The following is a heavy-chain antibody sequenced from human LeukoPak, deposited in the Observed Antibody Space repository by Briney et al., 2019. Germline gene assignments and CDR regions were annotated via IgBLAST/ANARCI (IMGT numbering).Heavy chain of an antibody. V-gene: IGHV3-23*01. CDR3: AKAPVTSCRGAYCYPFDS. CDR1: GFTLSTYA. J-gene: IGHJ4*02. Sequence: GGSLRLSCAASGFTLSTYAMSWVRQTPGKGLEGVAATSSSYAGTYHADSVRGRFTISRDNSKNTLYLQMNSLRAEDAAVYFCAKAPVTSCRGAYCYPFDSWGQGTLVTVSS. D-gene: IGHD2-21*01. CDR2: TSSSYAGT.